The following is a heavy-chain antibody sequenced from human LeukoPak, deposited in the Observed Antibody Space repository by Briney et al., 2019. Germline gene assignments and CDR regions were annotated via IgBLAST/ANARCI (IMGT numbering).Heavy chain of an antibody. Sequence: GGSLRLSCAASGFTFDDYATHWVRQAPGKGLEWVAGISWNSGSIGYADSVKGRFTISRDNAKNSLYLQMNSLRAEDMALYYCARDQGRAAAGAYDYWGQGTLVTVSS. CDR1: GFTFDDYA. J-gene: IGHJ4*02. CDR2: ISWNSGSI. D-gene: IGHD6-13*01. CDR3: ARDQGRAAAGAYDY. V-gene: IGHV3-9*03.